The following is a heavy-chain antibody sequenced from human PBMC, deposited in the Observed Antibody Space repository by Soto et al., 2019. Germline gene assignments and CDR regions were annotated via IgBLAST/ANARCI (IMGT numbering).Heavy chain of an antibody. CDR3: ARGDISLRGSYYYYGMDV. D-gene: IGHD3-10*01. J-gene: IGHJ6*02. Sequence: QVQLVESGGGVVQPGRSLRLSCAASGFTFSSYGMHWVRQAPGKGLEWVAVIWYDGSNKYYADSVKGRFTISRDNSKNTXSLQMNSLRAEDTAVYYCARGDISLRGSYYYYGMDVWGQGTTVTVSS. CDR1: GFTFSSYG. CDR2: IWYDGSNK. V-gene: IGHV3-33*01.